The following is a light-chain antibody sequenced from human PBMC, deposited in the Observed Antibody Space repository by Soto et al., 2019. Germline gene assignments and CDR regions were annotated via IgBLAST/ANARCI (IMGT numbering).Light chain of an antibody. J-gene: IGKJ3*01. CDR2: GTS. V-gene: IGKV3-15*01. CDR3: RHYKNWAQGVT. CDR1: QRVSSN. Sequence: EIVMTQSPATLSVSPGERATLSCRTSQRVSSNLAWYHQRPGQAPRLLIYGTSTRASGVPARFSGSGSGTECTLAIIGLQSEDFSVYCWRHYKNWAQGVTFGPGTKVDIK.